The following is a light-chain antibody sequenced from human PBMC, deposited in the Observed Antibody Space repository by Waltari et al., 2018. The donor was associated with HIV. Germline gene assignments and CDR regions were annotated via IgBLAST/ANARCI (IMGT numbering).Light chain of an antibody. CDR3: QVWDRSSDSVI. Sequence: YVLTQPPSVSVAPGKTATISCGGDNFKKQTEHWYRQTPGQAPLLVIYNDYHRPSTIPARFAGFSSGNTASLTISRVEAGDEADYYCQVWDRSSDSVIFGGGTKLTVL. CDR1: NFKKQT. V-gene: IGLV3-21*04. J-gene: IGLJ2*01. CDR2: NDY.